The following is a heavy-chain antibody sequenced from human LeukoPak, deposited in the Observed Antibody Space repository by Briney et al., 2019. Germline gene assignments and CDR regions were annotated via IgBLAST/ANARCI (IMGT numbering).Heavy chain of an antibody. J-gene: IGHJ6*02. CDR2: MNPNSGNT. CDR1: GYTFTSYD. D-gene: IGHD5-18*01. CDR3: ARGAGSWIQLWSTSYYYGMDV. Sequence: ASVKVSCKASGYTFTSYDINWVRQATGQGLEWMGWMNPNSGNTGYAQKFQGRVTMTRNTSISTAYMELSSLRSEDTAVYYCARGAGSWIQLWSTSYYYGMDVWGQGTTVTVS. V-gene: IGHV1-8*01.